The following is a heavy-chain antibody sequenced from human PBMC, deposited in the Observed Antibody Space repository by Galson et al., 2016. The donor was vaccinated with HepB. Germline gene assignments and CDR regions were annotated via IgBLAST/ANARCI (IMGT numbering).Heavy chain of an antibody. CDR2: IGSTGIDT. CDR1: GFTFSSYA. D-gene: IGHD2-21*01. J-gene: IGHJ4*02. CDR3: ANRLPGVSPGRN. V-gene: IGHV3-23*01. Sequence: SLRLSCAASGFTFSSYAMSWVRQAPGKGLEWVSVIGSTGIDTHYADSVRGRFTISRDNSENTLYLQMNSLRAEDTAVYYCANRLPGVSPGRNWGQGTLVTVSS.